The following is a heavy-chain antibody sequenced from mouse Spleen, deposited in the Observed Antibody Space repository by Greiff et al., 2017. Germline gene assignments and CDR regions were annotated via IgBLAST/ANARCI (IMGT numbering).Heavy chain of an antibody. CDR1: GYSITSGYY. Sequence: VQLQQSGPGLVKPSQSLSLTCSVTGYSITSGYYWNWIRQFPGNKLEWMGYISYDGSNNYNPSLKNRISITRDTSKNQFFLKLNSVTTEDTATYYCARESYDSFAYWGQGTLVTVSA. CDR3: ARESYDSFAY. CDR2: ISYDGSN. V-gene: IGHV3-6*01. D-gene: IGHD2-4*01. J-gene: IGHJ3*01.